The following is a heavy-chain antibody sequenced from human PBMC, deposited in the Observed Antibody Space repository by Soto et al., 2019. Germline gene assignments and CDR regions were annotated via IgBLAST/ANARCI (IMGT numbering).Heavy chain of an antibody. CDR3: ARQAVWRGEQQLVPAYFDY. Sequence: PSETLSLTCAVSGGSISSGGYSWSWIRQPPGKGLEWIGSIYYSGSTYYNPSLKSRVTISVDTSKNQFSLKLSSVTAADTAVYYCARQAVWRGEQQLVPAYFDYWGQGTLVTVSS. V-gene: IGHV4-30-2*03. D-gene: IGHD6-13*01. CDR1: GGSISSGGYS. CDR2: IYYSGST. J-gene: IGHJ4*02.